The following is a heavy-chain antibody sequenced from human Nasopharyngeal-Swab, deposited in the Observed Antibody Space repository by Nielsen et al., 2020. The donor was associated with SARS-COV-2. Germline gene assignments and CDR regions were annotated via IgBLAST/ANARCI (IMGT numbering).Heavy chain of an antibody. Sequence: VCQATGQGLEWVAVISYDGSNKYYADSVKDRFTISRDNSKNTLYLQMNSLRAEDTAVYYSAKDRGYSSSWYIFDYWGQGTLVTVSS. J-gene: IGHJ4*02. V-gene: IGHV3-30*18. D-gene: IGHD6-13*01. CDR2: ISYDGSNK. CDR3: AKDRGYSSSWYIFDY.